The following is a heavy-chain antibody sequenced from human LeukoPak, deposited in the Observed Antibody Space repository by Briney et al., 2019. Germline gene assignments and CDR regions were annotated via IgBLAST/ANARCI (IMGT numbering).Heavy chain of an antibody. Sequence: GGSLRLSCAASGFTFSSYSMNGVRQAPGKGLDWVSSISSSSSYIYYADSVKGRFTISRDNAKNSLYLQMNSLRAEDTAVYYCARSGSGSDYYFYYMDVWGKGTTVTVSS. V-gene: IGHV3-21*01. D-gene: IGHD3-10*01. CDR3: ARSGSGSDYYFYYMDV. J-gene: IGHJ6*03. CDR2: ISSSSSYI. CDR1: GFTFSSYS.